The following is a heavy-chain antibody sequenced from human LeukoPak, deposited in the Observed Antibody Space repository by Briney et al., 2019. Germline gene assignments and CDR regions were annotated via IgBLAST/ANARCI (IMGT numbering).Heavy chain of an antibody. D-gene: IGHD3-9*01. J-gene: IGHJ4*02. CDR1: GFTFSSHW. V-gene: IGHV3-21*01. Sequence: PGGSLRLSCAASGFTFSSHWMSWVRQAPGKGLEWVSSISSSSSYIYYADSVKGRFTISRDNAKNSLYLQMNSLRAEDTAVYYCAREGYYDILTGYYNSPYYFDYWGQGTLVTVSS. CDR3: AREGYYDILTGYYNSPYYFDY. CDR2: ISSSSSYI.